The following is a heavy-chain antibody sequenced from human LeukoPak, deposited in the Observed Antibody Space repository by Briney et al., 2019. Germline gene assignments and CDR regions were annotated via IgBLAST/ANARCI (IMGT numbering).Heavy chain of an antibody. CDR2: IYPDDSDT. Sequence: GESLKISCKHSEYSFPNYCIGWVRQMPGKGLEWMGIIYPDDSDTRYSPSFQGQVIISADKSISTAYLQWSSLKASDTAMYYCARLWPTRGYSYGEGDYWGQGTLVTVSS. CDR3: ARLWPTRGYSYGEGDY. V-gene: IGHV5-51*01. D-gene: IGHD5-18*01. J-gene: IGHJ4*02. CDR1: EYSFPNYC.